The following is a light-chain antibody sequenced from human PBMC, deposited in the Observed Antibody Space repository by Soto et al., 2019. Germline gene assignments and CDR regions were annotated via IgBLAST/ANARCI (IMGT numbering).Light chain of an antibody. CDR3: SAHGGTNPYV. J-gene: IGLJ1*01. V-gene: IGLV2-8*01. Sequence: QSALTQPPSASGSPGQSVAISCTGTASGIGGYTFVSWYQQHPGKAPKLLIYDVNKRPSGVPDRFSGSKSGNTASLTVSGLQAEDEADYYCSAHGGTNPYVFGTGTKLTVL. CDR2: DVN. CDR1: ASGIGGYTF.